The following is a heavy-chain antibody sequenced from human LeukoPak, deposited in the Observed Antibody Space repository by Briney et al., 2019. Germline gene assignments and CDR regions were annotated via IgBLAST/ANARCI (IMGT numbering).Heavy chain of an antibody. CDR3: TRCEQRYYDI. J-gene: IGHJ4*02. D-gene: IGHD3-9*01. CDR1: GFTFSDYY. V-gene: IGHV3-72*01. Sequence: GGSLRLSCAASGFTFSDYYMHWVRQAPGQGLEWVGCITNKATSYTTEYAASAKGRFTISRADSKTSLYLQMDSLKTEDSAVYYCTRCEQRYYDIWGQGTLVTVSS. CDR2: ITNKATSYTT.